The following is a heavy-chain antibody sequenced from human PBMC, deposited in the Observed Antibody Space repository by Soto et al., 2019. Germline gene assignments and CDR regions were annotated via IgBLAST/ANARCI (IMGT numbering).Heavy chain of an antibody. CDR3: ARVGGYGGYYYYYYGMDV. Sequence: ASVKVSCKASGYTFTSYYIHWVRQAPGQGLEWMGIINPSGGSTSYAQKFQGRVTMTRDTSTSTVYMELSSLRSEDTAVYYCARVGGYGGYYYYYYGMDVWGQGTTVTVSS. V-gene: IGHV1-46*01. J-gene: IGHJ6*02. CDR2: INPSGGST. CDR1: GYTFTSYY. D-gene: IGHD5-12*01.